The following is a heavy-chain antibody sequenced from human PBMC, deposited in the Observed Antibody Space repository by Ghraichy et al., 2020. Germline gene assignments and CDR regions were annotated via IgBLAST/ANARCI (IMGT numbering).Heavy chain of an antibody. V-gene: IGHV3-23*01. CDR2: IFGSGRRT. CDR3: AKEDTSSWYGY. D-gene: IGHD6-13*01. CDR1: GFPFSIYA. Sequence: GESLNISCAASGFPFSIYAMTWVRQAPGKGLEWVSTIFGSGRRTYYADSVKGRLTISRDNSKNTLYLQMNSLRAEDTAIYYCAKEDTSSWYGYWGQGTLVAVSS. J-gene: IGHJ4*02.